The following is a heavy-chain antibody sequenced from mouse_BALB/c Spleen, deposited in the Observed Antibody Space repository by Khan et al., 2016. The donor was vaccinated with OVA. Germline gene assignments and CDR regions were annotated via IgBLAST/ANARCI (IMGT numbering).Heavy chain of an antibody. V-gene: IGHV1-4*01. D-gene: IGHD2-14*01. J-gene: IGHJ3*01. Sequence: QVQLQQSEAELARPGASVKMSCKASGYTFSSYTIHWIKLRPGKGLEWIGYINPSNGYTNYNQKFKDKATLTADKSSTTAYMQLSSLTSDDSAVYYWVRDGAYHRNDGWFAYWGQGTLVTVSA. CDR1: GYTFSSYT. CDR2: INPSNGYT. CDR3: VRDGAYHRNDGWFAY.